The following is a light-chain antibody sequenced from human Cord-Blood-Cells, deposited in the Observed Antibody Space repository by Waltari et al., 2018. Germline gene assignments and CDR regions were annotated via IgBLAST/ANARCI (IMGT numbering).Light chain of an antibody. CDR2: LGS. J-gene: IGKJ1*01. CDR3: IQALQTRT. Sequence: VMTESPLSLPGTPGAPASISCRSSQSLLHSNGYNYLDWYLQKPGQSPQLLIYLGSNRSSGVPDRFIGSGSGTDFTLKISRVEAEDVGVYYCIQALQTRTFGQGTKLEIK. V-gene: IGKV2-28*01. CDR1: QSLLHSNGYNY.